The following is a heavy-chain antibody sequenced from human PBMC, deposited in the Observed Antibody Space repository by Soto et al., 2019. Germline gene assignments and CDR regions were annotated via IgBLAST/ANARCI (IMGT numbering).Heavy chain of an antibody. Sequence: QVQLVQSGVEVKKPGASVKVSCKASGYTFTSYGISWVRQAPGQGLEWMGWTNHYNGNTNYAQKLQGRVTMTTDTSTSTAYMELRSLRSDDTAVYYCTRDPVRGNWFDPWGQGTLVTVSS. V-gene: IGHV1-18*01. CDR1: GYTFTSYG. CDR3: TRDPVRGNWFDP. CDR2: TNHYNGNT. J-gene: IGHJ5*02.